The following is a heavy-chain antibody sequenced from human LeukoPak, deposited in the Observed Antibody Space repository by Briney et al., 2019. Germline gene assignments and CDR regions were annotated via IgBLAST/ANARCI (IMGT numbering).Heavy chain of an antibody. Sequence: PGGSLRLSCAASGFTFSSYSMNWVRQAPGKGLEWVSSISSSSSYIYYADSVKGRFTISRDNAKNSLYLQMNSLRAEDTAVYYCARAGYYYGSGPSYAFDIWGQGTMVTVSS. CDR2: ISSSSSYI. V-gene: IGHV3-21*01. CDR1: GFTFSSYS. D-gene: IGHD3-10*01. CDR3: ARAGYYYGSGPSYAFDI. J-gene: IGHJ3*02.